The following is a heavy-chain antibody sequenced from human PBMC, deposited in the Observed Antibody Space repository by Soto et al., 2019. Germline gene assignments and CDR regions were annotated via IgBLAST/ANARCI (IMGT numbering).Heavy chain of an antibody. CDR2: IYYSGST. V-gene: IGHV4-61*01. Sequence: SETLSLTCTVSGGSVSSGSYYWSWIRQPPGKGLEWIGYIYYSGSTNYNPSLKSRVTISVDTSKNQFSLKLSSVTAADTAVYYCARVENYGFYYFDYWGQGTLVTVSS. J-gene: IGHJ4*02. D-gene: IGHD3-10*01. CDR1: GGSVSSGSYY. CDR3: ARVENYGFYYFDY.